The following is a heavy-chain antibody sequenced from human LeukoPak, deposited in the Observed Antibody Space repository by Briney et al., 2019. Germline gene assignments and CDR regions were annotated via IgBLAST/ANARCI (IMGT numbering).Heavy chain of an antibody. CDR2: FDPEDGET. J-gene: IGHJ5*02. Sequence: ASVKVSCKVSGYTLTELSMHWVRQAPGKGLEWMGGFDPEDGETIYAQKFQGRVTMTEDTSTDTVYMELSSLRSEDTAVYYCARGPYCSGGSCYSGWLDPWGQGTLVTVSS. CDR3: ARGPYCSGGSCYSGWLDP. V-gene: IGHV1-24*01. D-gene: IGHD2-15*01. CDR1: GYTLTELS.